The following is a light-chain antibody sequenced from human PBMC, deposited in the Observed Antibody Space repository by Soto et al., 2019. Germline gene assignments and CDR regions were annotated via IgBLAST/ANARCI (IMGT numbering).Light chain of an antibody. Sequence: MVMTQSPDSLAVSLGERATINCKSSQRVLKSSNNKNYLAWYQQKPGQPPKLLIYLTSTRESVVPDRFSGSGSETDFTLTISSLQAEDVAVYYCQQHYTTPFTFGQGTKLEIK. CDR3: QQHYTTPFT. V-gene: IGKV4-1*01. J-gene: IGKJ2*01. CDR1: QRVLKSSNNKNY. CDR2: LTS.